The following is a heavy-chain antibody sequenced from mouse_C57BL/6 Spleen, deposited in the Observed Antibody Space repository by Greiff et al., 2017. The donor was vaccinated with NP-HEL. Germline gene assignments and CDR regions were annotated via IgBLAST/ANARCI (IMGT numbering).Heavy chain of an antibody. CDR3: ARSGIYYGNYGAMDY. V-gene: IGHV1-53*01. D-gene: IGHD2-1*01. CDR2: INPSNGGT. J-gene: IGHJ4*01. CDR1: GYTFTSYW. Sequence: QVQLQQPGTELVKPGASVKLSCKASGYTFTSYWMHWVKQRPGQGLEWIGNINPSNGGTNYNEKFKSKATLTVDKSSSPAYMQLSSLTSEDSAVYYCARSGIYYGNYGAMDYWGQGTSVTVSS.